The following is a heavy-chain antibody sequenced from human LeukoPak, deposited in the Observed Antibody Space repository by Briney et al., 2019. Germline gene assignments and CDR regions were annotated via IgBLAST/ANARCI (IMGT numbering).Heavy chain of an antibody. V-gene: IGHV4-34*01. CDR1: GGSFSGYY. CDR2: INHSGST. CDR3: ARTGRQWLTLFDY. D-gene: IGHD6-19*01. Sequence: SETLSLTCAVYGGSFSGYYWSWIRQPPGKGLEWIGEINHSGSTNYSPSLKSRVTISVDTSKNQFSLKLSSVTAADTAVYYCARTGRQWLTLFDYWGQGTLVTVSS. J-gene: IGHJ4*02.